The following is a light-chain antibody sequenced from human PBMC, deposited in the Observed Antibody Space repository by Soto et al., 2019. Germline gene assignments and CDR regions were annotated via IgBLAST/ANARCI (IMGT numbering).Light chain of an antibody. CDR2: AAS. CDR3: QKYNSAPPWT. V-gene: IGKV1-27*01. Sequence: DIQMTQSPSSLSASVGDRVTITCRASQGISNYLAWYQQKPGKVPKLLIYAASTLQSGVPSRFSGSGSWTDFTLTISSLQPEDVATYYCQKYNSAPPWTCGQGTKVEIK. CDR1: QGISNY. J-gene: IGKJ1*01.